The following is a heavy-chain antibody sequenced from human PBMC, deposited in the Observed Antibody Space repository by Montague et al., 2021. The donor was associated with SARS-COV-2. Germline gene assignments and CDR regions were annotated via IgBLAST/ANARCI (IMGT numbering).Heavy chain of an antibody. V-gene: IGHV4-59*08. CDR2: IYYSGST. CDR3: SRGDFGVVIIPYYYYYMDV. D-gene: IGHD3-3*01. CDR1: GGSISSYY. J-gene: IGHJ6*03. Sequence: SETLSLTCTVSGGSISSYYWSWIRQPPRKGLERIGYIYYSGSTNYDPSLKRGVTISLDTSKNQFSLKLNSVTAADTAVYYCSRGDFGVVIIPYYYYYMDVWGKGTTVTVS.